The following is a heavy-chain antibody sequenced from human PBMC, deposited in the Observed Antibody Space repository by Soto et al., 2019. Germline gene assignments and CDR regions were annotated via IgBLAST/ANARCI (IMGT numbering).Heavy chain of an antibody. Sequence: LRLSCAASGFTFSSYSMNWVRQAPGKGLEWVSSISSSSSYIYYADSVKGRFTISRDNAKNSLYLQMNSLRAEDTAVYYCARWTDRTRLGSSWNYYGMDVWGQGTTVTVSS. CDR1: GFTFSSYS. V-gene: IGHV3-21*01. J-gene: IGHJ6*02. CDR2: ISSSSSYI. CDR3: ARWTDRTRLGSSWNYYGMDV. D-gene: IGHD6-13*01.